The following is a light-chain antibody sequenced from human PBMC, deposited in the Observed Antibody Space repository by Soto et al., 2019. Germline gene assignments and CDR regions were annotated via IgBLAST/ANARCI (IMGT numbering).Light chain of an antibody. CDR1: QSVSSNY. V-gene: IGKV3-20*01. J-gene: IGKJ1*01. Sequence: EVMLTQSPGTLSLSPGERATLSCRASQSVSSNYLAWYQQKSGQAPRLLIYGASNRATGIPDRFSGSWSGTDFTFTFRRMEAEDLAVDDCRHYDTSPRTFGHVTKLEFK. CDR3: RHYDTSPRT. CDR2: GAS.